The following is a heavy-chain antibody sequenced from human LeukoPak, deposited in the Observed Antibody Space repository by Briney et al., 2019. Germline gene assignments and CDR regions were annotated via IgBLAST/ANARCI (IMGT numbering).Heavy chain of an antibody. CDR1: GASVRSGSYY. CDR3: ASYDYVWGSLDF. D-gene: IGHD3-16*01. Sequence: SETLSLTCTVSGASVRSGSYYWTWIRQPPGEGLEWIWDIYHTGSTNYNPSLKSRVTFSLDKSKNHFALKLTSVTVADTAIYYCASYDYVWGSLDFWGQGTLVPVSS. CDR2: IYHTGST. J-gene: IGHJ4*02. V-gene: IGHV4-61*01.